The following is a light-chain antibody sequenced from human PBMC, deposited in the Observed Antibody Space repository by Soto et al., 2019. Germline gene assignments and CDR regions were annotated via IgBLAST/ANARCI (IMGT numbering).Light chain of an antibody. CDR2: DAS. Sequence: EIVLTQSPATLYFSPGEKATLSCRASQSVSSYLAWYQQKPGQAPRLLIYDASNRATGIPARFSGSGSGTDFTLTISSLEPEDFAVYYCQQRSNWPPGLTFGGGTKVEIK. V-gene: IGKV3-11*01. J-gene: IGKJ4*01. CDR1: QSVSSY. CDR3: QQRSNWPPGLT.